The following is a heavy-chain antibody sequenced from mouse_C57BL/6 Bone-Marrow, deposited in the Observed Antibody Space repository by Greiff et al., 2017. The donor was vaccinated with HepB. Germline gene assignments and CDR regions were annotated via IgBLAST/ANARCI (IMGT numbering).Heavy chain of an antibody. CDR1: GFTFSDYY. D-gene: IGHD2-5*01. V-gene: IGHV5-12*01. CDR3: ARQKYSNPWYFDV. CDR2: ISNGGGST. Sequence: VQLKESGGGLVQPGGSLKLSCAASGFTFSDYYMYWVRQTPEKRLEWVAYISNGGGSTYYPDTVKGRFTISRDNAKNTLYLQMSRLKSEDTAMYYCARQKYSNPWYFDVWGTGTTVTVSS. J-gene: IGHJ1*03.